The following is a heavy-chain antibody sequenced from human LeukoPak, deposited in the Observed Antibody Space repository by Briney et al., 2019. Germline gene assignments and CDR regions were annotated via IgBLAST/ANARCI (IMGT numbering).Heavy chain of an antibody. CDR2: ISSSSSYI. J-gene: IGHJ3*02. CDR1: GFTFSSYS. CDR3: ASYSAAFDI. D-gene: IGHD2-21*01. Sequence: GGSLRLSCAASGFTFSSYSMNWVRQAPGKGLEWVSSISSSSSYIYYAASVKGRFTISRDNAKNSLYLQMNSLRAEDTAVYYCASYSAAFDIWGQGTMVTVSS. V-gene: IGHV3-21*01.